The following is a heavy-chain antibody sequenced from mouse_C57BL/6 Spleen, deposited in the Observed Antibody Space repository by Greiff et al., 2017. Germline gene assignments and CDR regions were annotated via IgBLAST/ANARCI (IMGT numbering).Heavy chain of an antibody. CDR2: IHPNSGST. CDR3: ARSNLPHAMDY. V-gene: IGHV1-64*01. D-gene: IGHD5-1*01. J-gene: IGHJ4*01. CDR1: GYTFTSYW. Sequence: VQLQQSGAELVKPGASVTLSCKASGYTFTSYWMHWVKQRPGQGLEWIGMIHPNSGSTNDNEKFKSKATLTVDKSSSTAYMQLSSLTSEDSAVYYCARSNLPHAMDYWGQGTSVTVSS.